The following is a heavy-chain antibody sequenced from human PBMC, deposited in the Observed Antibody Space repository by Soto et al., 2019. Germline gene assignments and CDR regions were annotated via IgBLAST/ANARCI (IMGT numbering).Heavy chain of an antibody. J-gene: IGHJ4*02. CDR1: GFTFSSYW. V-gene: IGHV3-74*01. CDR2: INSDGSNT. Sequence: EVQLVESGGGLVQPGGSLRLSCADSGFTFSSYWMHWVRQAPGKGLVWVSRINSDGSNTGYADSVKGRFTISRDNAKNTLYLQMNGLRAEDTAVYYCAKQFDYWGQGTLVTVSS. CDR3: AKQFDY.